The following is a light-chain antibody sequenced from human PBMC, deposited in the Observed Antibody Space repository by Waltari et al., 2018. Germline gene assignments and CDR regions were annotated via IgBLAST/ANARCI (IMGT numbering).Light chain of an antibody. CDR2: EVN. CDR3: SSYAGSNNFVV. J-gene: IGLJ2*01. CDR1: SSDLGGYYS. V-gene: IGLV2-8*01. Sequence: QSALTQPPSASGSPGQSVTISCTGTSSDLGGYYSVSWYQQTPGKAPKLMILEVNKWPAGFLDRFSGSKSGNTASLTISGLQPDDEADYYCSSYAGSNNFVVFGGGTKLTVL.